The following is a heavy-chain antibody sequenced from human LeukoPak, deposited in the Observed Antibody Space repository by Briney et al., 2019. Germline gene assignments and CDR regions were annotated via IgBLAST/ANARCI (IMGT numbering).Heavy chain of an antibody. J-gene: IGHJ4*02. Sequence: GGSLRLSCAASGFTFSSYSMNWVRQAPGKGLEWVGRIKSKTDGGTTDYAAPVKGRFTISRDDSKNTLYLQMNSLKTEDTAVYYCTTDRLRFLEWLYYFDYWGQGTLVTVSS. CDR1: GFTFSSYS. V-gene: IGHV3-15*01. CDR2: IKSKTDGGTT. CDR3: TTDRLRFLEWLYYFDY. D-gene: IGHD3-3*01.